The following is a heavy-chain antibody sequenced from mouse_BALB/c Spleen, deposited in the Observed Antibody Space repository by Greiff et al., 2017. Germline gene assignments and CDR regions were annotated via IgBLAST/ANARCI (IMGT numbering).Heavy chain of an antibody. V-gene: IGHV5-17*02. Sequence: EVMLVESGGGLVQPGGSRKLSCAASGFTFSSFGMHWVRQAPEKGLEWVAYISSGSSTIYYADTVKGRFTISRDNPKNTLFLQMTSLRSEDTAMYYCARGPYGGWGQGTLVTVSA. D-gene: IGHD1-1*01. CDR3: ARGPYGG. CDR1: GFTFSSFG. CDR2: ISSGSSTI. J-gene: IGHJ3*01.